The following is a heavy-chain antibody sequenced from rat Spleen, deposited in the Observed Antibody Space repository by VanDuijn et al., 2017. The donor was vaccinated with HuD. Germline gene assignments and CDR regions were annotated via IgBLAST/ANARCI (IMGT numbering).Heavy chain of an antibody. CDR1: GFTFSDYY. V-gene: IGHV5-29*01. CDR3: ARRGYNNYFFDY. Sequence: EVQLVESDGGLVQPGRSLKLSCAASGFTFSDYYMAWVRQAPTKGLEWVATISYDGSSTYYRDSVKGRFTISRDNAKSTLYLQMDSLRSEDTATYYCARRGYNNYFFDYWGQGVTVTVSS. D-gene: IGHD4-1*01. J-gene: IGHJ2*01. CDR2: ISYDGSST.